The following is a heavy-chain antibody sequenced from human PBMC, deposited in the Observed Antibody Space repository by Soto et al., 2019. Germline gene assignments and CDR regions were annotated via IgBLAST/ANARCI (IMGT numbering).Heavy chain of an antibody. CDR2: ISGGGGST. J-gene: IGHJ6*01. Sequence: GGSLRLSCAASGFTFSNYAMTWVRQAPGKGLEWVSAISGGGGSTYYADSVKGRFTISRDNSKNTLYLQMNSLRAEDTALYYCAKGGDSYSNYYYYGLDVWGQGTTDTVSS. D-gene: IGHD2-21*01. V-gene: IGHV3-23*01. CDR3: AKGGDSYSNYYYYGLDV. CDR1: GFTFSNYA.